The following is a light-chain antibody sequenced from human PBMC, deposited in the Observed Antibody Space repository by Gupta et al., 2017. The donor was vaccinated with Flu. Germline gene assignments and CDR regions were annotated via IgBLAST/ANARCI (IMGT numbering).Light chain of an antibody. V-gene: IGKV1-39*01. Sequence: SSLSASVGDRVTITCRASQSIRSYLNWYQQKPGKAPKLLIYAASRWQSGVPSRFSGSGSGTDFTLTISSRQPEDFATYYCQQSDNTPLFTFGHGTKVHIK. CDR1: QSIRSY. J-gene: IGKJ3*01. CDR3: QQSDNTPLFT. CDR2: AAS.